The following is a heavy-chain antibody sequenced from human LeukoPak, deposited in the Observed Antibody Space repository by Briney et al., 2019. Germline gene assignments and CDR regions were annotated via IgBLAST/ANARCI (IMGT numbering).Heavy chain of an antibody. CDR2: ISYDGSNK. Sequence: GGSLRLSCAASGFTFSSYSMNWVRQAPGKGLEWVAVISYDGSNKYYADSVKGRFTISRDNSKNTLYLQMNSLRAEDTAVYYCAKDGGGSRDFDYWGQGTLVTVSS. D-gene: IGHD1-26*01. J-gene: IGHJ4*02. CDR1: GFTFSSYS. V-gene: IGHV3-30*18. CDR3: AKDGGGSRDFDY.